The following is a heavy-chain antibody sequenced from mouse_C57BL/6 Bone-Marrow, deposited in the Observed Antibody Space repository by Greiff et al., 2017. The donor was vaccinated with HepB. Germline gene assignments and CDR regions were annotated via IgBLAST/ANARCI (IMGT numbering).Heavy chain of an antibody. J-gene: IGHJ4*01. CDR1: GFTFSSYA. Sequence: EVKVVDSGGGLVKPGGSLKLSCAASGFTFSSYAMSWVRQTPEKRLEWVATISDGGSYTYYPDNVKGRFTISRDNAKNNLYLQMSHLKSEDTAMYYCANYYGSSYDAMDYWGQGTSVTVSS. CDR3: ANYYGSSYDAMDY. D-gene: IGHD1-1*01. V-gene: IGHV5-4*03. CDR2: ISDGGSYT.